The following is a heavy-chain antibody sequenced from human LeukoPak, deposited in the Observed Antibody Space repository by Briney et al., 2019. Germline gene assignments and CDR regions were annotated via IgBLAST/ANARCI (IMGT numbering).Heavy chain of an antibody. D-gene: IGHD3-10*01. CDR1: GFTFSGYS. Sequence: GGSLRLXCAASGFTFSGYSMNWVRQAPGKGLEWVSSISSSSSCIYYADSVKGRFTISRDNAKNSLYLQMNSLRAEDTAVYYCAREDGSGSYYLYYFDYWGQGTLVTVSS. CDR3: AREDGSGSYYLYYFDY. J-gene: IGHJ4*02. V-gene: IGHV3-21*01. CDR2: ISSSSSCI.